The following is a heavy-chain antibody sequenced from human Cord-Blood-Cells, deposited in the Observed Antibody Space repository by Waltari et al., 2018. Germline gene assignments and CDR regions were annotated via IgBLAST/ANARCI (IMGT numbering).Heavy chain of an antibody. J-gene: IGHJ4*02. D-gene: IGHD1-26*01. Sequence: QVQLQESGPGLVKPSETLSLTCAVSGYSISRGYYWGWIRQPPGKGLEWIGSIYHSGSTYYNPSLKSRVTISVDTSKNQFSLKLSSVTAADTAVYYCARDIVGATDYWGQGTLVTVSS. V-gene: IGHV4-38-2*02. CDR2: IYHSGST. CDR3: ARDIVGATDY. CDR1: GYSISRGYY.